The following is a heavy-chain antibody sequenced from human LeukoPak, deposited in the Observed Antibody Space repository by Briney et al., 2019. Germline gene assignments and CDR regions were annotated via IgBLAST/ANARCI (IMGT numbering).Heavy chain of an antibody. V-gene: IGHV3-53*01. CDR3: ARDPPWYYDSSGFFWFDP. J-gene: IGHJ5*02. D-gene: IGHD3-22*01. CDR1: GFTVSSNY. CDR2: IYSGGST. Sequence: PGGSLRLSCAASGFTVSSNYMSWVRQAPGKGLEWVSVIYSGGSTYYADSVKGRFTISRDNSKNTLYLQMNSLRAEDTAVYYCARDPPWYYDSSGFFWFDPWGQGTLVTASS.